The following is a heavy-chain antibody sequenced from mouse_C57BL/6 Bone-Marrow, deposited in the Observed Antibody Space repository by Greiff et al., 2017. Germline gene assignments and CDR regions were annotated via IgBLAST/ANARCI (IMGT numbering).Heavy chain of an antibody. CDR2: ISNGGGST. V-gene: IGHV5-12*01. D-gene: IGHD2-2*01. CDR1: GFTFSDYY. Sequence: EVQGVESGGGLVQPGGSLKLSCAASGFTFSDYYMYWVRQTPEKRLEWVAYISNGGGSTYYPDTVKGRFTISRDNAKNTLYLQMSRLKSEDTAMYYCARPYGYAWFAYWGQGTLVTVSA. J-gene: IGHJ3*01. CDR3: ARPYGYAWFAY.